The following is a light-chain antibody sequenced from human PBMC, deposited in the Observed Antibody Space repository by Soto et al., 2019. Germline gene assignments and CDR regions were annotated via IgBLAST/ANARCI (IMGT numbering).Light chain of an antibody. CDR3: QQLNSYVFA. V-gene: IGKV1-9*01. Sequence: DIPLTQSPSFLSASVGDRVTITCRASQAVSRYLAWYQQKPGKAPNLLIYAASTLRSGVPSRFRGSGSETEFTLTISSLPPEDYATYYCQQLNSYVFAFGPGTRVDIK. J-gene: IGKJ3*01. CDR1: QAVSRY. CDR2: AAS.